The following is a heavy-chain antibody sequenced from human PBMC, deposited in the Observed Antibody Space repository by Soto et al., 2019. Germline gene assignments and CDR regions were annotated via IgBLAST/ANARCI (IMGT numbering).Heavy chain of an antibody. Sequence: ASVKVSCKASGYTFTTYYMHWVRQAPGQGLEWMGIINPSGGGTNYAQKFQGRVTMTEDTSTDTAYMELSSLRSEDTAVYYCATDLSMVRGVPHWGQGTMVTVSS. D-gene: IGHD3-10*01. J-gene: IGHJ3*01. CDR2: INPSGGGT. CDR1: GYTFTTYY. CDR3: ATDLSMVRGVPH. V-gene: IGHV1-46*01.